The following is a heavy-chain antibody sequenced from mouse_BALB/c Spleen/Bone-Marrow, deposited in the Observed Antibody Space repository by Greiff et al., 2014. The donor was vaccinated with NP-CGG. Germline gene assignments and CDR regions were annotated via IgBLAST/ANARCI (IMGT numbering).Heavy chain of an antibody. Sequence: VMLQQSGAELVRPGASVKLSCKTSGYIFTSYWIHWVQQRSGQGLEWIARIYPGTGSSYYNEKFKGKATLTADKSSSTAYMQLNSLKSEDSAVYYCARTSSNSMDYWGQGTSVTVSS. CDR3: ARTSSNSMDY. J-gene: IGHJ4*01. V-gene: IGHV1S132*01. CDR2: IYPGTGSS. D-gene: IGHD1-1*01. CDR1: GYIFTSYW.